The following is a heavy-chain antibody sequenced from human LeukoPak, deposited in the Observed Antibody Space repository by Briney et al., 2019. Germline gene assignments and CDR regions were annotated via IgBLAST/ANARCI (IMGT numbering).Heavy chain of an antibody. D-gene: IGHD5-18*01. J-gene: IGHJ4*02. CDR3: ARDAPGNTALDY. Sequence: GGSLRLSCAASGFTFVSYWMHWVRQAPGKGLVWVSRINGYGSSTDFADSVKGRFTISRDNAKNTLYLQMNILRAEDTAVYYCARDAPGNTALDYWGQGTLVTVSS. V-gene: IGHV3-74*01. CDR2: INGYGSST. CDR1: GFTFVSYW.